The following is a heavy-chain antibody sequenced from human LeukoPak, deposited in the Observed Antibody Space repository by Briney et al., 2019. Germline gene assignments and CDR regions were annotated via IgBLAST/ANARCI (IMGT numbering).Heavy chain of an antibody. V-gene: IGHV4-59*01. D-gene: IGHD6-13*01. Sequence: SETLSLTCTVSGGSISSYSWSWIRQPPGKGLEWIGYIYYSGSTNYNPSLKSRVTISVDTSKNQFSLKLRSVTAADTAVYYCARDRVGQQLVGRNYYYYYMDVWGKETTVTISS. CDR1: GGSISSYS. CDR3: ARDRVGQQLVGRNYYYYYMDV. J-gene: IGHJ6*03. CDR2: IYYSGST.